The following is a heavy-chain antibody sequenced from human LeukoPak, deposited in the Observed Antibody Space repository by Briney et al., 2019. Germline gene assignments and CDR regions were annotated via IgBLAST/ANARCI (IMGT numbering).Heavy chain of an antibody. D-gene: IGHD5-18*01. CDR3: ARDQGGGYSYGWQSFDY. Sequence: GGSLRLSCAASGFTFSSYSMNWVRQAPGKGLEWVSSISSSSSTIYYADSVKGRFTISRDNAKNSLYLQMNSLRAEDTAVYYCARDQGGGYSYGWQSFDYWGQGTLVTVSS. CDR1: GFTFSSYS. V-gene: IGHV3-48*04. J-gene: IGHJ4*02. CDR2: ISSSSSTI.